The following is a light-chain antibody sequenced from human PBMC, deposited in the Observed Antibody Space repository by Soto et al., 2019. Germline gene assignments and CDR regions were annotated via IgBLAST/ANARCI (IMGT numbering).Light chain of an antibody. Sequence: DIQMTQSPSTLCASVGDRVTITCRASQSISRWLAWYRQKPGKAPELLIYDASSLESGVPSRFSGSGSGTEFTLTISSLQTDDFATYYCQQYNSYSGTFGQGTRVDIK. J-gene: IGKJ1*01. V-gene: IGKV1-5*01. CDR3: QQYNSYSGT. CDR1: QSISRW. CDR2: DAS.